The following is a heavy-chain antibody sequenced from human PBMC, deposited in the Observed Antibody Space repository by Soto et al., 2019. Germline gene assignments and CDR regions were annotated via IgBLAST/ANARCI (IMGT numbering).Heavy chain of an antibody. CDR2: VNHSGST. Sequence: SETLSLTCAVYDVSFSGYYWSWIRQPPGKGLEWIGEVNHSGSTNYNPSLKSRVIISVETSKNQFSLKLSSVTAADTAVYYCARGRTYDDFWSGYYKPNYYYYMDVWGKGTTVTVSS. D-gene: IGHD3-3*01. V-gene: IGHV4-34*01. J-gene: IGHJ6*03. CDR3: ARGRTYDDFWSGYYKPNYYYYMDV. CDR1: DVSFSGYY.